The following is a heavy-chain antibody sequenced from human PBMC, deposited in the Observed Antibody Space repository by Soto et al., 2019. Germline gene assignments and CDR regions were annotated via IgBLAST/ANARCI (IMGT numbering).Heavy chain of an antibody. CDR2: INPNSGGT. J-gene: IGHJ4*02. CDR3: ARGSGGSCYDY. CDR1: GGTFSSYA. Sequence: QVQLVQSGAEVKKPGSSVKVSCKASGGTFSSYAISWVRQAPGQGLEWMGWINPNSGGTNYAQKFQGRVTMTRDTSISTAYMELSRLRSDDTAVYYCARGSGGSCYDYWGQGTLVTVSS. D-gene: IGHD2-15*01. V-gene: IGHV1-2*02.